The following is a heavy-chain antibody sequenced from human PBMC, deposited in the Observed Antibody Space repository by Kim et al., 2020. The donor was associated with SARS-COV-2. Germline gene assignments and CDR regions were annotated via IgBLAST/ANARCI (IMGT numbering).Heavy chain of an antibody. CDR2: FYYSGST. Sequence: SETLSLTCTVSGGSISSSSYYWGWIRQPPGKGLEWIGSFYYSGSTYYNPSLKSRVTISVDTSKNQFSLKLSSVTAADTAVYYCATILRLGELSLYQAFDYWGQGTLFTVSS. V-gene: IGHV4-39*01. J-gene: IGHJ4*02. CDR3: ATILRLGELSLYQAFDY. D-gene: IGHD3-16*02. CDR1: GGSISSSSYY.